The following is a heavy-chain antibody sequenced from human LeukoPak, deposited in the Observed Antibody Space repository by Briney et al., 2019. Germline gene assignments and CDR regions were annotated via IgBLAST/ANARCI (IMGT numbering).Heavy chain of an antibody. V-gene: IGHV1-18*01. CDR3: ARDLFFGVAPRDAFDI. D-gene: IGHD3-3*01. CDR1: GYTFTSYG. J-gene: IGHJ3*02. CDR2: ISAYNGNT. Sequence: ASVKVSCKASGYTFTSYGISWVRQAPGQGLEWMGWISAYNGNTNYAQKLQGRVTMTTDTSTSTAYMELRSLRSDDTAVYYCARDLFFGVAPRDAFDIWGQGTMVTVSS.